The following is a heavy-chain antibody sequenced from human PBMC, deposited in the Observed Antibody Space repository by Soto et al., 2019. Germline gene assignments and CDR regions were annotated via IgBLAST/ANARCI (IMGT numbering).Heavy chain of an antibody. V-gene: IGHV3-23*01. CDR3: AKGGDFLSGYSGYPIDY. D-gene: IGHD3-3*01. CDR1: GFIFSSYA. Sequence: GGSLRLSCTASGFIFSSYAMTWVRQAPGRGLEWVSGISGSGGGTYYADSVKGRFTISRDNSKNTLYLQMNSLRAEDTALYYCAKGGDFLSGYSGYPIDYWGQGALVTVSS. CDR2: ISGSGGGT. J-gene: IGHJ4*02.